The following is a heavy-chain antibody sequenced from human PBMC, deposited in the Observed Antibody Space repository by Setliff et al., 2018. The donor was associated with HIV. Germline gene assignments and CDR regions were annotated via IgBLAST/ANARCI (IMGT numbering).Heavy chain of an antibody. J-gene: IGHJ3*02. CDR3: ARVGYDSSGYYPRGAFDI. CDR2: IIPIFGTA. V-gene: IGHV1-69*05. D-gene: IGHD3-22*01. CDR1: GGTFSSYA. Sequence: SVKVSCKASGGTFSSYAISWVRQAPGQGLEWMGGIIPIFGTANYAQKFQGRVTITTDESTSTAYMELSSLRSEGTAVYYCARVGYDSSGYYPRGAFDIWGQGTMVTVSS.